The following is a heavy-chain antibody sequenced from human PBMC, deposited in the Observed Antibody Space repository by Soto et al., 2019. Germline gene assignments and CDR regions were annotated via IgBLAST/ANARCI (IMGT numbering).Heavy chain of an antibody. V-gene: IGHV3-23*01. J-gene: IGHJ6*02. CDR2: LSGSGSST. Sequence: PGGSVRLFYAVSGYTCSDYAVSCVSQAPGKGLECVSSLSGSGSSTYYADSVSGRFTISRDNLQNTVYMKMNRLRVKETAIYQLAKVGESRSYYYGMEVWGQGTTVTVSS. CDR1: GYTCSDYA. CDR3: AKVGESRSYYYGMEV. D-gene: IGHD2-21*01.